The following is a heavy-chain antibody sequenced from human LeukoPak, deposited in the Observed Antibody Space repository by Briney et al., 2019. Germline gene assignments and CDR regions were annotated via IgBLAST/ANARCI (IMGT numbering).Heavy chain of an antibody. V-gene: IGHV4-39*01. CDR1: GGSISSSSYY. Sequence: PSETLSLTCTVSGGSISSSSYYWGWIRQPPGKGLEWIGSIYYSGSTYYNPSLKSRVTISVDTSKNQFSLNLSSVTAADTAVNFCARQGSGWHYYYFDFWGQGTLVTVSS. D-gene: IGHD6-19*01. CDR2: IYYSGST. CDR3: ARQGSGWHYYYFDF. J-gene: IGHJ4*02.